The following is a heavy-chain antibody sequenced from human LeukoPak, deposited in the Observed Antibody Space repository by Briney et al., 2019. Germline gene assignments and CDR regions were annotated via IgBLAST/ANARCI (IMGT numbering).Heavy chain of an antibody. V-gene: IGHV3-30-3*01. D-gene: IGHD4-17*01. CDR1: GFTFSSYA. CDR2: ISYDGSNK. J-gene: IGHJ1*01. Sequence: GGSLRLSCAASGFTFSSYAMHWVRQAPGKGLEWVAVISYDGSNKYHADSVKGRFTISRDNSKNTLHLQMNSLRAEDTAVYYCARAARDGDYAEYFQHRGQGTLVTVSS. CDR3: ARAARDGDYAEYFQH.